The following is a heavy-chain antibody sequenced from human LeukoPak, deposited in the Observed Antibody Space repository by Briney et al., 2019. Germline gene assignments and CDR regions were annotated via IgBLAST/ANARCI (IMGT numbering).Heavy chain of an antibody. Sequence: GGSLRLSCAASGFTFSSYGMHWVRQAPGKGLEWVSVIYSGGSTYYADSVKGRFTISRDNSKNTLYLQMNSLRAEDTAVYYCARDGYYYDSSKVGDAFDIWGQGTMVTVSS. CDR1: GFTFSSYG. V-gene: IGHV3-66*01. CDR2: IYSGGST. CDR3: ARDGYYYDSSKVGDAFDI. J-gene: IGHJ3*02. D-gene: IGHD3-22*01.